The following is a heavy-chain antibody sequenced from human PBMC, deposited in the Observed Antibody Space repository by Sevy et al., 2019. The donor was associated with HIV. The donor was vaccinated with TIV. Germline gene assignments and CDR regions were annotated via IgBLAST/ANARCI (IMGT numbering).Heavy chain of an antibody. V-gene: IGHV3-30*04. CDR3: TRDAGYSVGWYPSNY. D-gene: IGHD6-19*01. CDR1: GFSVSSHA. CDR2: LSYDGGAQ. Sequence: GGSLRLSCAASGFSVSSHAMHWVRQAPGKGLEWVALLSYDGGAQYYADSVKGRFSISRDNSKNILYLQMNSLRPADTALYYGTRDAGYSVGWYPSNYWGQGTLVTVSS. J-gene: IGHJ4*02.